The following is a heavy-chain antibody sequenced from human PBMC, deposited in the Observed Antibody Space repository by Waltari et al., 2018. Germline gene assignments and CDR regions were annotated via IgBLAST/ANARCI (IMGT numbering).Heavy chain of an antibody. D-gene: IGHD5-12*01. CDR2: VHGSGKT. CDR1: GDSVSSTYW. V-gene: IGHV4-4*02. CDR3: GRDRGRGLYLDS. J-gene: IGHJ4*02. Sequence: QLRLQESGPGLVRPSGTLSLTCDVSGDSVSSTYWWSWVRQSPGKGLEWIGQVHGSGKTNYNPSFASRVSVSLHTPANQFSLTVTSATAADTAVYYCGRDRGRGLYLDSWGQGTPVTVSP.